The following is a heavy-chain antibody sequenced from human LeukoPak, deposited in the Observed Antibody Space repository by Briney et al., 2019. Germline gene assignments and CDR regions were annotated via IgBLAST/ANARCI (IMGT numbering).Heavy chain of an antibody. D-gene: IGHD3/OR15-3a*01. CDR1: GGSISSYY. CDR3: ARGTLLNYFDY. Sequence: SETLSLTCTVSGGSISSYYWSWIRQHLGKGLEWIGYIKYSGDTFYNPSLKSRLTISRDTSKNQFSLILSSVTAADSALYFCARGTLLNYFDYWGQGALVTVSS. V-gene: IGHV4-59*06. CDR2: IKYSGDT. J-gene: IGHJ4*02.